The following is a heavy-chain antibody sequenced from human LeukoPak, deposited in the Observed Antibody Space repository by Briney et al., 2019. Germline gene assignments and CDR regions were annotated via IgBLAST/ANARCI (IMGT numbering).Heavy chain of an antibody. D-gene: IGHD1-1*01. CDR1: GFAFISTS. CDR3: ATTGNFYDMDV. J-gene: IGHJ6*03. Sequence: GGSLRLSCAASGFAFISTSIHWVRQAPGKGLEWLSYSSTVTGNIYYADSVKGRFTISRDNAKSSLYLQMSSLRAEDTAVYFYATTGNFYDMDVWGKGTTVTVSS. CDR2: SSTVTGNI. V-gene: IGHV3-48*04.